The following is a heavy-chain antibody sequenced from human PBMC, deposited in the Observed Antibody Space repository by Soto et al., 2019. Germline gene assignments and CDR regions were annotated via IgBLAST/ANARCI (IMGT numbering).Heavy chain of an antibody. CDR3: ARGGAMGVDY. J-gene: IGHJ4*02. CDR1: GFTFGDYA. D-gene: IGHD1-26*01. Sequence: LRLSCTASGFTFGDYAMSWVRQAPGKGLVWVSRIYFDGITTNYADSVKGRLTVSRDNAKNTVYLHVNTLRDEDTAVYYCARGGAMGVDYWGQGTLVTVSS. CDR2: IYFDGITT. V-gene: IGHV3-74*01.